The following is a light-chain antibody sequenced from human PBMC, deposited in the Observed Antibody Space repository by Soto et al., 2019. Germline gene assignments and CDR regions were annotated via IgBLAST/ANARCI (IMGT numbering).Light chain of an antibody. CDR1: HSISTN. Sequence: EIIMTQSPATLSVSPGEGATLSCRTSHSISTNLAWYQHKRGQSPRLLVYGASTRATGVPARFSGSGSGAEFTLSISSLQSEDFAVYDCQQYNSWHTFGGGTKVEIK. V-gene: IGKV3-15*01. CDR2: GAS. J-gene: IGKJ4*01. CDR3: QQYNSWHT.